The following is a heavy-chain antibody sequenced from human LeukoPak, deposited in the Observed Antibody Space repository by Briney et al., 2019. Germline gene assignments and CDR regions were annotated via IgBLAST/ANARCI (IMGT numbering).Heavy chain of an antibody. CDR2: VYNSGDT. V-gene: IGHV4-59*08. CDR3: ARLKLGAYFDL. Sequence: SETLSLTCTVSGGSTSSDYWSWIRQSPGKGLEWVGYVYNSGDTGKNPSLRSRVTILLDTSRNQCSLKLTSVSAADTAVYYCARLKLGAYFDLWGRGTLVTVSS. D-gene: IGHD3-16*01. J-gene: IGHJ2*01. CDR1: GGSTSSDY.